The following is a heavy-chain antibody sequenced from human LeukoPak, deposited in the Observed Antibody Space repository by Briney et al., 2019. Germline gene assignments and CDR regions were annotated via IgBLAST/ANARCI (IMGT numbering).Heavy chain of an antibody. D-gene: IGHD1/OR15-1a*01. CDR3: VKDQPVCNK. J-gene: IGHJ4*02. CDR2: IRSDGSNE. Sequence: GGSLRLSCAASGFTFTDYGLHWARQAPGKGLEWVAFIRSDGSNEFYADSVKGRFFISRDNSKNALYLQVNSLRTEDTAVYYCVKDQPVCNKWGQGALVTVSS. V-gene: IGHV3-30*02. CDR1: GFTFTDYG.